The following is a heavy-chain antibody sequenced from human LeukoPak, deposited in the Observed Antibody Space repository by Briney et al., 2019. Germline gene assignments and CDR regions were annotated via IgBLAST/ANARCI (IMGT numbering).Heavy chain of an antibody. CDR2: IYYSGST. V-gene: IGHV4-59*04. D-gene: IGHD3-22*01. Sequence: LETLSLTCTVSGGSISNYYWSWIRQPPGKGLEWIGYIYYSGSTYYNPSLKSRVTISVDTSKNQFSLWLSSVTAADTAVYCCARLETYDSTLDYWGQGTLVTVSS. J-gene: IGHJ4*02. CDR3: ARLETYDSTLDY. CDR1: GGSISNYY.